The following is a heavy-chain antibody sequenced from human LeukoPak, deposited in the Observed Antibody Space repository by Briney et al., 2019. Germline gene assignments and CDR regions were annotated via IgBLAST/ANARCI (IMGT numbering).Heavy chain of an antibody. CDR2: IKQDGNEK. CDR1: GFTFTNYW. Sequence: GGSLTLSCAASGFTFTNYWMSWVRQAPGTGLEWVANIKQDGNEKYYVDSVKGRFTISRDNAKNSLYLQMNSLRAEDTAVYYCARFALKTPPTDWGQGTLVTVSS. V-gene: IGHV3-7*01. CDR3: ARFALKTPPTD. J-gene: IGHJ4*02.